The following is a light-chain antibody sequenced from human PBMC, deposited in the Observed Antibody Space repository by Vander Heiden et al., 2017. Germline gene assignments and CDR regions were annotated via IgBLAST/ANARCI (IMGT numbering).Light chain of an antibody. CDR2: GNS. V-gene: IGLV1-40*01. J-gene: IGLJ3*02. CDR1: SSNIGAGYD. CDR3: QSYDSSLSGWV. Sequence: SLLAPPPSLSVGPGPRVTISCTGSSSNIGAGYDVHWYQQLPGTAPKLLIYGNSNRPSGVPDRFSGSKSGTSASLAITGLQAEDEADYYCQSYDSSLSGWVFGGGTKLTVL.